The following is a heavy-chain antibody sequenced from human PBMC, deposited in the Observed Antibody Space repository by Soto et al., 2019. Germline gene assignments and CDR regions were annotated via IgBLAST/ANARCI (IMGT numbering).Heavy chain of an antibody. J-gene: IGHJ4*02. Sequence: QVQLVESGGGVVQPGRSLRLSCAASGFTFSSYGMHWVRQAPGKGLEWVAVIWYGGSDKYYADSVKGRFTISRDNSKNTLYLRMNSLSAEDTAVYYYARAGLLLDYWGQGTLVTVSS. CDR3: ARAGLLLDY. CDR2: IWYGGSDK. D-gene: IGHD1-26*01. V-gene: IGHV3-33*01. CDR1: GFTFSSYG.